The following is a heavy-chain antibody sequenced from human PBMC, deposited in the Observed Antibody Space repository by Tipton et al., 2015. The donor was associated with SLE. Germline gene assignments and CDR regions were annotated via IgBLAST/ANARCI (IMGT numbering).Heavy chain of an antibody. CDR3: AEGTYTTSRFES. J-gene: IGHJ4*02. V-gene: IGHV3-74*01. Sequence: GSLRLSCAASGFTFSSYWMNWVRQAPGKGLVWVSRINSDGSTTSYADSVKGRFTISRDNAKNTLFLQMNSLRAEDTAVYYCAEGTYTTSRFESWGQGTLVTVSS. D-gene: IGHD3-16*01. CDR2: INSDGSTT. CDR1: GFTFSSYW.